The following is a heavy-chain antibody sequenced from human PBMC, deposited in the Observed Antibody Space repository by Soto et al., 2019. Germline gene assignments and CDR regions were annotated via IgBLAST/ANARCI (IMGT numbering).Heavy chain of an antibody. D-gene: IGHD6-13*01. CDR3: ARTQSSSWQAGIYLYYYYMDV. Sequence: SETLSLTCAVYGGSFSGYYWSWIRQPPGKGLEWIGEINHSGSTNYNPSLKSRVTISVDTSKNQFSLKLSSVTAADTAVYYCARTQSSSWQAGIYLYYYYMDVWGKGTTVTVSS. CDR1: GGSFSGYY. V-gene: IGHV4-34*01. J-gene: IGHJ6*03. CDR2: INHSGST.